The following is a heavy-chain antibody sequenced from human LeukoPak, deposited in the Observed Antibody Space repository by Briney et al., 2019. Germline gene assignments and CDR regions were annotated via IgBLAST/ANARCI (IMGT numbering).Heavy chain of an antibody. Sequence: GGSLRLSCAASGFTFSSYGMHWVRQAPGKGLEWVAFIRYDGSNKYYADSVKGRFTISRDNSKNTLYLQMNSLRAEDTAVYYCARDETWQVVPAAYWGQGTLVTVSS. V-gene: IGHV3-30*02. CDR1: GFTFSSYG. J-gene: IGHJ4*02. CDR2: IRYDGSNK. D-gene: IGHD2-2*01. CDR3: ARDETWQVVPAAY.